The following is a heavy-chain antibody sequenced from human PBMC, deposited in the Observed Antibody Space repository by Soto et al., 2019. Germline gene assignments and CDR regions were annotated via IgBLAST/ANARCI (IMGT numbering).Heavy chain of an antibody. D-gene: IGHD6-19*01. Sequence: EVQLVESGGGLVQPGGFLRLSCAVSGFIFSGYSMNWVRQAPGKGLEWVSYISSGSSTIYYADSVKGRFTISRDNAKNSLYLQMNSLRGEDTAVYYCARVITVAGLDYWGQGTLVTVSS. J-gene: IGHJ4*02. CDR1: GFIFSGYS. CDR3: ARVITVAGLDY. V-gene: IGHV3-48*01. CDR2: ISSGSSTI.